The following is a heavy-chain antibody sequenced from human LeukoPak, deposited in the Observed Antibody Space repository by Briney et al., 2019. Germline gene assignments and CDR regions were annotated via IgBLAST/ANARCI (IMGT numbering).Heavy chain of an antibody. Sequence: GGSLRLSCAASGITFSSHWMHWVRQDPGKRLIWVARISGDGGTTNYADSVKRRFSISRDNAKHTLHLQMNSRRAEDTAVYYCARDLIFGSGSLDYWGQGTLVSVSS. D-gene: IGHD3-10*01. CDR2: ISGDGGTT. CDR3: ARDLIFGSGSLDY. J-gene: IGHJ4*02. V-gene: IGHV3-74*01. CDR1: GITFSSHW.